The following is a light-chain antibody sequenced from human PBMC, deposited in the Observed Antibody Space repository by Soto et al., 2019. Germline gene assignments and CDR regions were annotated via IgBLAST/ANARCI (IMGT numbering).Light chain of an antibody. CDR2: DAS. J-gene: IGKJ4*01. CDR3: QQRSKWPLT. Sequence: EIVLTQSPATLSLSPGERATLSCRASQSISSYLGWYQQKPGQAPRLLIYDASNRAAGIPARFSGSGSGTDFPLTISILEPEDFAVYYCQQRSKWPLTFGGGTKVEIK. V-gene: IGKV3-11*01. CDR1: QSISSY.